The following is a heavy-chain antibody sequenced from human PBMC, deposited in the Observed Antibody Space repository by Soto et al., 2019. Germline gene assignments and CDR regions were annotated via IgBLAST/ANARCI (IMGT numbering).Heavy chain of an antibody. D-gene: IGHD4-4*01. CDR3: ARLTTVTSYYYYYYMDV. V-gene: IGHV1-8*01. CDR1: GYTFTSYD. J-gene: IGHJ6*03. CDR2: MNPNSGNT. Sequence: GASVKVSCKASGYTFTSYDINWVRQATGQGLEWMGWMNPNSGNTGYAQKFQGRVTMTRNTSISTAYMELSSLRSEDTAVYYCARLTTVTSYYYYYYMDVWGKGTTVTVSS.